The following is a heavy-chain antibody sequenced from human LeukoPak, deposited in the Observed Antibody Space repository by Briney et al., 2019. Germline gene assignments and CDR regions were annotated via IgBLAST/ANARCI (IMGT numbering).Heavy chain of an antibody. CDR3: ARDGDYAPYYYGMDV. CDR2: ISSSSSYI. J-gene: IGHJ6*02. Sequence: SGGSLRLSCAASGFTFSSYSMNWVRQAPGKGLEWVSSISSSSSYIYYADSVKGRSTISRDNAKNSLYLQMNSLRAEDTAVYYCARDGDYAPYYYGMDVWGQGTTVTVSS. V-gene: IGHV3-21*01. D-gene: IGHD2-2*01. CDR1: GFTFSSYS.